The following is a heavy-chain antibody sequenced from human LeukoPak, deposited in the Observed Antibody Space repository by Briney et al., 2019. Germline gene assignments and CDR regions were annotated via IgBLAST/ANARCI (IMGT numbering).Heavy chain of an antibody. CDR3: ARESSSPYYYDSSGYYDY. J-gene: IGHJ4*02. D-gene: IGHD3-22*01. V-gene: IGHV1-2*02. CDR1: GYTFTGYY. CDR2: INPNSGGT. Sequence: GASVKVSCKASGYTFTGYYIHWVRQAPGQGLEWMGWINPNSGGTNYAQKFQGRVTMTRDTSISTAYMELSRLRSDDTAVYYCARESSSPYYYDSSGYYDYWGQGTLVTVSS.